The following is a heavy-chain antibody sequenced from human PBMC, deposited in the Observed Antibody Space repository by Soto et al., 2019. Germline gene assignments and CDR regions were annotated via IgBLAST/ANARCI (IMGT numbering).Heavy chain of an antibody. J-gene: IGHJ6*02. CDR2: IYYSGST. Sequence: PEETLSLTCTVSGGSISSSSDYWGWIRQPPGKGLEWIGSIYYSGSTYYNPSLKSRVTISVDTSKNQFSLKLSSVTAADTAVYYCARASPVVTDVWGQGTTVTVSS. CDR1: GGSISSSSDY. V-gene: IGHV4-39*07. D-gene: IGHD5-18*01. CDR3: ARASPVVTDV.